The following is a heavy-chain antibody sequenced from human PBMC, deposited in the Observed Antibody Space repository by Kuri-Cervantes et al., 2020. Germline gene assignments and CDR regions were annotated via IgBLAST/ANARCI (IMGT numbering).Heavy chain of an antibody. J-gene: IGHJ5*02. D-gene: IGHD3-10*01. CDR2: ISGNGGST. V-gene: IGHV3-23*01. CDR1: GFTFSNYA. Sequence: GGSLRLSCAASGFTFSNYAMSWVRQAPGKGLEWVPTISGNGGSTYYADSVKGRFTISRDNSKNTLYLQVNSLRADDTAVFYCAKVRGDEGWFDPWGQGTLVTVSS. CDR3: AKVRGDEGWFDP.